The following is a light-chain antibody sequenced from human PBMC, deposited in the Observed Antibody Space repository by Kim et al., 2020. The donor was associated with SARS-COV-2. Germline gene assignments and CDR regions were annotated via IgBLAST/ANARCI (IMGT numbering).Light chain of an antibody. J-gene: IGKJ4*01. CDR2: SAS. V-gene: IGKV3-15*01. CDR3: QQYDNWPPVT. Sequence: PGESVTLSCRASERVRSNLAWYQQKPGQAPRLLLYSASTRATDIPARFSGSGSGTEFTLTISSLQSEDFAVYYCQQYDNWPPVTFGGGTKVDIK. CDR1: ERVRSN.